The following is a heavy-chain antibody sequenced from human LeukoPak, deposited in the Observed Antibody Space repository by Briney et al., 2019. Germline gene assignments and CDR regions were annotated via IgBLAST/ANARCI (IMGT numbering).Heavy chain of an antibody. CDR1: WYTLPRYY. J-gene: IGHJ5*02. CDR3: AREGDIVVVVAAANWFDP. Sequence: EASVKVSFKGSWYTLPRYYIHLGRQAPGQRLEWVGLVNPNSGGTNYAQKFQGRVTMTRDTSISTAYMELSRLRSDDTAVYYCAREGDIVVVVAAANWFDPWGQGTLVTVSS. V-gene: IGHV1-2*02. D-gene: IGHD2-15*01. CDR2: VNPNSGGT.